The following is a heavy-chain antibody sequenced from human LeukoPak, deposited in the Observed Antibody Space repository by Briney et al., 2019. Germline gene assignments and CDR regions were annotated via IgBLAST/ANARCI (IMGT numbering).Heavy chain of an antibody. CDR3: ARGRCNYGY. J-gene: IGHJ4*02. D-gene: IGHD5-18*01. V-gene: IGHV3-7*01. Sequence: GGSLRLSCAASGFTFSTYWMSWVRQAPGKGLEWVANIHQDGSDKYYVDSVKGRFTISRDNAKNSLYLQVSSLRAEDTAVYYCARGRCNYGYWGQGILVTVSS. CDR1: GFTFSTYW. CDR2: IHQDGSDK.